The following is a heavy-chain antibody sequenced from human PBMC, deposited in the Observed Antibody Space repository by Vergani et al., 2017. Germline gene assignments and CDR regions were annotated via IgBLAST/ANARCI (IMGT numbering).Heavy chain of an antibody. CDR2: ICHTEDT. V-gene: IGHV4-4*03. D-gene: IGHD2-2*02. CDR3: STIGYRRWGYYFDY. CDR1: GDSISSNNC. J-gene: IGHJ4*02. Sequence: QVQLQESGPGLVKPPGTLSLTCAVSGDSISSNNCWTWVRQPPGKGLEWIGEICHTEDTKYSPSLKSRVTVSVDESRNLFSWRVNSVTAADTAVYYCSTIGYRRWGYYFDYWGQGILVTVSS.